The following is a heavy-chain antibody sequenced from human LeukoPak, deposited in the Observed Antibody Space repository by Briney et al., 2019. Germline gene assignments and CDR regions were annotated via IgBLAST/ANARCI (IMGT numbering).Heavy chain of an antibody. CDR1: GFTFSSYS. CDR3: ARGGVNWANWFDP. J-gene: IGHJ5*02. Sequence: GGSLRLSCAASGFTFSSYSMNWVRQAPGKGLEWVSSISSSSSYIYYADSVKGRFTISRDNAKNSLYLQMNSLRAEDTAVYYCARGGVNWANWFDPWGQGTLVTVSS. V-gene: IGHV3-21*01. CDR2: ISSSSSYI. D-gene: IGHD7-27*01.